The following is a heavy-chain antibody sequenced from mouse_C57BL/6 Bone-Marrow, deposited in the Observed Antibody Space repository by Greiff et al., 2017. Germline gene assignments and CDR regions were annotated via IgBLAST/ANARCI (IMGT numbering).Heavy chain of an antibody. CDR1: GYTFTSYW. J-gene: IGHJ4*01. CDR2: IDPSDSYT. CDR3: AREVYGSSPYYAMDY. Sequence: QVQLQQPGAELVKPGASVKLSCKASGYTFTSYWMQWVKQRPGPGLEWIGEIDPSDSYTNYNQKFKGKATLTVDTSSSTAYMQLSSLTSEDSAVYYCAREVYGSSPYYAMDYWGQGTSVTVSS. V-gene: IGHV1-50*01. D-gene: IGHD1-1*01.